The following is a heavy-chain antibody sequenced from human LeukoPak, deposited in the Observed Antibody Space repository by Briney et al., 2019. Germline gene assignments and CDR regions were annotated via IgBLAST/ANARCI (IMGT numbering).Heavy chain of an antibody. CDR2: IIPIFGTA. Sequence: GASVKVSCKASGGTFSSYAISWVRQAPGQGLEWMGRIIPIFGTANYAQKFQGRVTITTDESTSTAYMELSSLRSEDTAVYYCARGAYDSSGYYPYNWFDPWGQGTLLTVSS. CDR3: ARGAYDSSGYYPYNWFDP. CDR1: GGTFSSYA. V-gene: IGHV1-69*05. D-gene: IGHD3-22*01. J-gene: IGHJ5*02.